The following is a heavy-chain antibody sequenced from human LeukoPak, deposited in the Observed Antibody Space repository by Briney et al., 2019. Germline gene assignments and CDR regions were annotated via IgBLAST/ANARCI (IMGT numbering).Heavy chain of an antibody. J-gene: IGHJ3*02. V-gene: IGHV1-2*02. CDR1: GYTFTGYY. Sequence: ASVKVSCKASGYTFTGYYMHWVRQAPGQGLEWMGWINPNSGGTNYAQKFQGRVTITADKSTSTAYMELSSLRSEDTAVYYCALVYYDTGLGAFDIWGQGTMVTVSS. CDR2: INPNSGGT. CDR3: ALVYYDTGLGAFDI. D-gene: IGHD3-22*01.